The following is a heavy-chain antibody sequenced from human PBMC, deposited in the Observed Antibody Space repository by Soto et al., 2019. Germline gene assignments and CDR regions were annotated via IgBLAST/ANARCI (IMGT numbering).Heavy chain of an antibody. CDR3: ARDPWAADY. J-gene: IGHJ4*02. D-gene: IGHD3-16*01. CDR1: GFTVSTKY. Sequence: GGSLRLSCAASGFTVSTKYMSWVRQAPGKGLEWVSVIYSVGSTFYADSVRGRFTISRDNSKNTVNLQMNSLRAEDTAVYYCARDPWAADYWGQGTLVTVSS. V-gene: IGHV3-66*01. CDR2: IYSVGST.